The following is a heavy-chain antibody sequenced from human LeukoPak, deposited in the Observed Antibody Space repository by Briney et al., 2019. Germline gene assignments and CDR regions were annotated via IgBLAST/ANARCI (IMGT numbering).Heavy chain of an antibody. CDR3: AKGFCSSTSCYADFDY. D-gene: IGHD2-2*01. CDR2: IYPGDSDT. J-gene: IGHJ4*02. CDR1: GYTFTNFW. Sequence: KVSCKASGYTFTNFWIGWVRQVPGKGLEWMGIIYPGDSDTRYSPSFQGQVTISADKSINTTYLQWNFLKASDTAMYYCAKGFCSSTSCYADFDYWGQGTLVTVSS. V-gene: IGHV5-51*01.